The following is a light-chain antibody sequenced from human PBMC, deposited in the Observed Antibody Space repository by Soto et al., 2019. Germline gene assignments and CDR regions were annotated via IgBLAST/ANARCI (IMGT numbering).Light chain of an antibody. Sequence: DIQMTQSPSTLYASVEDRVTITCRAGQSISSWLAWYQRKPGKAPKLLIYKASSLESGVPSRFSGSEYGTEVTLSIGSLQPDGFAPYYCQHYSSYPLMFRHGTKVEIK. V-gene: IGKV1-5*03. CDR2: KAS. CDR1: QSISSW. J-gene: IGKJ1*01. CDR3: QHYSSYPLM.